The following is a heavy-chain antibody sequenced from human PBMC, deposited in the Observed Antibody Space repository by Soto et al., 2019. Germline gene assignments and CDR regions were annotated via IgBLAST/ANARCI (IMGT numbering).Heavy chain of an antibody. D-gene: IGHD5-18*01. CDR3: AREVGGGYSYGFQPFDY. CDR2: ISAYNGNT. V-gene: IGHV1-18*01. Sequence: GASVKVSCKASGYTFTSYGISWVRQAPGQGLEWMGWISAYNGNTNYAQKLQGRVTMTTDTSTSTAYMELRSLRSDDTAVYYCAREVGGGYSYGFQPFDYWGQGTLVTVSS. J-gene: IGHJ4*02. CDR1: GYTFTSYG.